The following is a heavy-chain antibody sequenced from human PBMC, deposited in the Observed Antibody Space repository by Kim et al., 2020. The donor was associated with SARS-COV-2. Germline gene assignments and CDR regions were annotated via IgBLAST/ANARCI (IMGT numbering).Heavy chain of an antibody. CDR3: ARGEQQLVHGY. J-gene: IGHJ4*02. D-gene: IGHD6-13*01. V-gene: IGHV1-2*02. Sequence: NYAQKFQGRGNMTRDTSISTAYMELSRLRSDDTAVYYCARGEQQLVHGYWGQGTLVTVSS.